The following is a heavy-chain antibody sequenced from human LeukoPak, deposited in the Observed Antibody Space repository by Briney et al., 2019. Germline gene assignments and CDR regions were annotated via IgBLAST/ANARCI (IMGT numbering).Heavy chain of an antibody. CDR2: IYYSGST. D-gene: IGHD5-12*01. CDR3: ARHFADDYSGYDPHFDY. V-gene: IGHV4-59*08. Sequence: SETLSLTCTVSGGSISSYYWSWIRQPPGKGLEWIGYIYYSGSTNYNPPLKSRVTISVDTSKNQFSLKLSSVTAADTAVYYCARHFADDYSGYDPHFDYWGQGTLVTVSS. CDR1: GGSISSYY. J-gene: IGHJ4*02.